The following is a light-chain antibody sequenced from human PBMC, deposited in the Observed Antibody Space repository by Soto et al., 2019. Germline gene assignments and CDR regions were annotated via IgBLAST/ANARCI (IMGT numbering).Light chain of an antibody. Sequence: IVLTQSPVSLSLSPGERATLSCRASETIGRSLAWYQQRPGQAPRRLIYDASSRATGIPARFSGSGSGTDFTLTISRLEPEDFAVYYCLQRSDWRTFGRGTKVDIK. CDR3: LQRSDWRT. J-gene: IGKJ1*01. CDR1: ETIGRS. CDR2: DAS. V-gene: IGKV3-11*01.